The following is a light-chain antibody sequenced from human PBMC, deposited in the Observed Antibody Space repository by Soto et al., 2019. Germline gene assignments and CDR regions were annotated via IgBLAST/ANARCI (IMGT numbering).Light chain of an antibody. V-gene: IGKV3-20*01. CDR3: QHYGSSLFT. CDR2: GAF. J-gene: IGKJ3*01. CDR1: QSVSSNY. Sequence: EIVLTQSPGTLSLSPGERATLSCRASQSVSSNYLTWYQQKPCQAPRLLIYGAFSRATGIPDRFSGSGYGTDFTLPISRLEPEDFAVYYCQHYGSSLFTFGPGTKVAIK.